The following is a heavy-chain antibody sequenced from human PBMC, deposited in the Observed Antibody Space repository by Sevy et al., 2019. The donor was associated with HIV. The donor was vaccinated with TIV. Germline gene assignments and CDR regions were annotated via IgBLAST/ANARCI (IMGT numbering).Heavy chain of an antibody. Sequence: GGSLRLSCAASGFTFSSYSMNWVRQAPGKGLEWVSYISSSSSTIYYADSVKGRFTISRDNAKNSLYLQMNSLRDEDTAVYYCASPVLGYCSGGSCRTDAFDIWGQGTMVTVSS. CDR3: ASPVLGYCSGGSCRTDAFDI. V-gene: IGHV3-48*02. D-gene: IGHD2-15*01. CDR1: GFTFSSYS. CDR2: ISSSSSTI. J-gene: IGHJ3*02.